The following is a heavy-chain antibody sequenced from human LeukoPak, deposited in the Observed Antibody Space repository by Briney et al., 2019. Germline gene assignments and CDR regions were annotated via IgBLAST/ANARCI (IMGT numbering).Heavy chain of an antibody. CDR2: MNPNSGDT. Sequence: GASVKVSCKASGYTFTSYDINWVRQATGQGLEWMGWMNPNSGDTGYAQKFQRRVTMTRDTSINTAYMELSRLRSEDTAVYYCTRGIAAVTWGQGTLVTVSS. V-gene: IGHV1-8*01. CDR3: TRGIAAVT. J-gene: IGHJ4*02. CDR1: GYTFTSYD. D-gene: IGHD6-13*01.